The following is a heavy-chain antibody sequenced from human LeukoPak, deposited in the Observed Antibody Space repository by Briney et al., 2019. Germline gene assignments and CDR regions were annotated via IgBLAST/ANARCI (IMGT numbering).Heavy chain of an antibody. V-gene: IGHV3-23*01. J-gene: IGHJ4*02. D-gene: IGHD3-16*02. CDR3: AKDALISFRGAWSQSDY. CDR2: ISGSGGST. Sequence: GGSLRLSCAASEFTFSRYAMSWVRQAPGKGLEWVSIISGSGGSTYYADSVKGRFTISRDNSKNTLFLQMNSLRAEDTAVYYCAKDALISFRGAWSQSDYWGQGTLVTVSS. CDR1: EFTFSRYA.